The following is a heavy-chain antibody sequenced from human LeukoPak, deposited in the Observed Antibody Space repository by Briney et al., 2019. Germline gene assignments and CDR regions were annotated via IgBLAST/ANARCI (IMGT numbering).Heavy chain of an antibody. CDR2: ISAYNGNT. Sequence: GASVKVSCKASGGTFSSYAISWVRQAPGQGLEWMGWISAYNGNTNYAQKLQGRVTMTTDTSTNTAYMELRSLRSDDTAVYYCARGNTAMPRYYYYYYMDVWGKGTTVTVSS. CDR3: ARGNTAMPRYYYYYYMDV. V-gene: IGHV1-18*01. D-gene: IGHD5-18*01. CDR1: GGTFSSYA. J-gene: IGHJ6*03.